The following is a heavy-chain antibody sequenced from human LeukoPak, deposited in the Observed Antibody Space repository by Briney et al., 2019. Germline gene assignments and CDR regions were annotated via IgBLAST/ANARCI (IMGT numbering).Heavy chain of an antibody. Sequence: SETLSLICAVYGGSFSGYYWSWIRQPPGKGLEWIGEINHSGSTNYNPYLKSRVTISVDTSKNQFSLKLSSVTAADTAVYYCGRGGDCTNGVCHNWFDPGGQGTLVSVS. J-gene: IGHJ5*02. V-gene: IGHV4-34*01. CDR1: GGSFSGYY. CDR3: GRGGDCTNGVCHNWFDP. CDR2: INHSGST. D-gene: IGHD2-8*01.